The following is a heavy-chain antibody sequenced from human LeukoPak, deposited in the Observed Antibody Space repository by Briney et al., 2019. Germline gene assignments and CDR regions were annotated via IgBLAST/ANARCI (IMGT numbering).Heavy chain of an antibody. Sequence: SVKVSCKASGGTFSSYAISWVRQAPGQGLEWMGRIIPILGIANYAQKFQGRVTITADKSTSTAYMELSSLRSEDTAVYYCARRYCSGGSCYGAFDIWGQGTMVTVSS. D-gene: IGHD2-15*01. V-gene: IGHV1-69*04. J-gene: IGHJ3*02. CDR1: GGTFSSYA. CDR2: IIPILGIA. CDR3: ARRYCSGGSCYGAFDI.